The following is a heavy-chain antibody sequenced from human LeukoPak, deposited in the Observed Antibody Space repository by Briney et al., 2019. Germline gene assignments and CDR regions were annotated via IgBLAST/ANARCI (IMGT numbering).Heavy chain of an antibody. V-gene: IGHV4-39*07. J-gene: IGHJ4*02. CDR3: ARGGGWLRFSASVQIDY. D-gene: IGHD5-12*01. Sequence: PSETLSLTCTVSGGSISSSSYYWGWIRQPPGKGLEWIGSIYYSGSTYYNPSLKSRVTISVDTSKNQFSLKLSSVTAADTAVYYCARGGGWLRFSASVQIDYWGQGTLVTVSS. CDR2: IYYSGST. CDR1: GGSISSSSYY.